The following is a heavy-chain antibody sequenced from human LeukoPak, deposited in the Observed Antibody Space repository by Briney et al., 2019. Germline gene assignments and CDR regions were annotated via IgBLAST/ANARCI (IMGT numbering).Heavy chain of an antibody. CDR1: GFTFSSYS. D-gene: IGHD1-26*01. CDR3: ARPRGSYYRDAFDI. CDR2: ITGSSSTI. Sequence: GGSLRLSCSASGFTFSSYSMNWVRQGPGKGLEWVSYITGSSSTIYYADSVKGRFTISRDNSKNSLYLQMNSLRDEDTAVYYCARPRGSYYRDAFDIWGQGTVVTVSS. V-gene: IGHV3-48*02. J-gene: IGHJ3*02.